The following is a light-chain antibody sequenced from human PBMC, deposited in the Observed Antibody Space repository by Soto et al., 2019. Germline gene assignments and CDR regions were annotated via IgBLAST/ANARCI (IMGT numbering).Light chain of an antibody. Sequence: EIVLTQSPGTLSLSPGERATLSCRASQSVTSNYLAWYQQKPGQPPRLLICDATSRASGIPHRFSGSGSGTDFTLTISRLEPEDFAVYYCQQYGTSVTFGGGTKVEIK. J-gene: IGKJ4*01. CDR3: QQYGTSVT. CDR2: DAT. V-gene: IGKV3-20*01. CDR1: QSVTSNY.